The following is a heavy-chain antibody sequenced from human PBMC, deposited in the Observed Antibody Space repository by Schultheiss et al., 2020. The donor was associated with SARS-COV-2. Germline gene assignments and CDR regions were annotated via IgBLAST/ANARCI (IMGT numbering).Heavy chain of an antibody. CDR2: IIPIFGTA. J-gene: IGHJ4*02. CDR3: ARGSGPVYYYGSGSYYPFDY. D-gene: IGHD3-10*01. V-gene: IGHV1-69*13. Sequence: SVKVSCKASGGTFSSYGISWVRQAPGQGLEWMGGIIPIFGTANYAQKFQGRVTITADESTSTAYMELSSLRSEDTAVYYCARGSGPVYYYGSGSYYPFDYWGQGTLVTVSS. CDR1: GGTFSSYG.